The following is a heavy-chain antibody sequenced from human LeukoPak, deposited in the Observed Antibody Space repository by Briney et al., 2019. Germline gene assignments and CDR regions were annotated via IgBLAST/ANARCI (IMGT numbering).Heavy chain of an antibody. CDR2: ISSSGSTI. CDR3: ARVGDYYDSSGYLL. D-gene: IGHD3-22*01. J-gene: IGHJ4*02. V-gene: IGHV3-48*03. Sequence: GGSLRLSCAASGFTFSSYEMNWVRQAPGKGLAWVSYISSSGSTIYYADSVKGRFTISRDNAKNSLYLQMNSLRAEDTAVYYCARVGDYYDSSGYLLWGQGTLVTVSS. CDR1: GFTFSSYE.